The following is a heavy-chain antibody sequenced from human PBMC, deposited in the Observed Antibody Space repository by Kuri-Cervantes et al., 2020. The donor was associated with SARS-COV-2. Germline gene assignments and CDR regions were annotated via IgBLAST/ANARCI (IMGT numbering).Heavy chain of an antibody. CDR2: IKQDGSEK. CDR1: EFIFSGSW. D-gene: IGHD1-7*01. V-gene: IGHV3-7*05. J-gene: IGHJ4*02. Sequence: GGSLRLSCAASEFIFSGSWMSWVRQAPGKGLEWVANIKQDGSEKHYVDSAKGRFTISRDNAKSSLYLQMNSLRAEDTAVYYCARDTHNWNSLNDYWGQGTLVTVSS. CDR3: ARDTHNWNSLNDY.